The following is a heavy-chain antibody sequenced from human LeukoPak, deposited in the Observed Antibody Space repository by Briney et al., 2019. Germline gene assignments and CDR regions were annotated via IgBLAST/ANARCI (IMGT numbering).Heavy chain of an antibody. CDR3: ARPSVLLSADY. D-gene: IGHD3-10*01. CDR1: GGSIGSFY. J-gene: IGHJ4*02. CDR2: IYNSGNN. V-gene: IGHV4-59*01. Sequence: PSETLSLTCTVSGGSIGSFYWSWIRQPPGKGLEWIGYIYNSGNNNYNPSLKSRVTMSVDTSKNQFSLKLSSVTAADTAVYYCARPSVLLSADYWGQGILVIVSA.